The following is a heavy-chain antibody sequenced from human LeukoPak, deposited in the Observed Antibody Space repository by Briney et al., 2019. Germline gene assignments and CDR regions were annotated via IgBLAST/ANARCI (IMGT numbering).Heavy chain of an antibody. Sequence: GGSLRLSCAASGFTFSSYSMNWVRQAPGKGLEWVSCISSSSRYIYYADSVKGRFTISRDNAKNSLYLQMNSLRAEDTAVYYCARAHNWKYGSFDFWGQGTLVTVSS. V-gene: IGHV3-21*01. CDR3: ARAHNWKYGSFDF. J-gene: IGHJ4*02. CDR1: GFTFSSYS. CDR2: ISSSSRYI. D-gene: IGHD1-7*01.